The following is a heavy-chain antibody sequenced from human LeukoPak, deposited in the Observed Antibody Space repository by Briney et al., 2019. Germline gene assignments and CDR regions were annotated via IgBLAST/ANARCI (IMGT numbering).Heavy chain of an antibody. CDR1: GFTFSSYA. V-gene: IGHV3-23*01. CDR2: FSGGGGGT. Sequence: GGSLRLSCAASGFTFSSYAMMWVRQAPGKGLEWVSTFSGGGGGTHYADSVKGRFTRSRDNSKNTLYLQMNSLRGEDTAVYYCAKGAAAGQVDWFDPWGQGTLVTVSS. CDR3: AKGAAAGQVDWFDP. J-gene: IGHJ5*02. D-gene: IGHD6-13*01.